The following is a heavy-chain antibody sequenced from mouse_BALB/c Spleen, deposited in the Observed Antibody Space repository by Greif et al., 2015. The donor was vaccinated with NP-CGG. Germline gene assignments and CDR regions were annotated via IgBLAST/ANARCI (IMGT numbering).Heavy chain of an antibody. CDR3: ARIPIYYGNWYFDV. Sequence: QVQLQQSGAELVMPGASVKMSCKASGYTFTDYWMHWVKQRPGQGLEWIGAIDTSDSYTSYNQKFKGKATLTVDESSSAAYMQLSSLTSEDSAVYYCARIPIYYGNWYFDVWGAGTTVTVSS. D-gene: IGHD2-1*01. CDR2: IDTSDSYT. CDR1: GYTFTDYW. J-gene: IGHJ1*01. V-gene: IGHV1-69*01.